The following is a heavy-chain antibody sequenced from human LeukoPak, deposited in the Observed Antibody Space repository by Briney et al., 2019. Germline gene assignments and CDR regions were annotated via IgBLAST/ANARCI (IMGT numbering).Heavy chain of an antibody. CDR2: INGDGTST. J-gene: IGHJ3*02. V-gene: IGHV3-74*01. CDR1: GFTFSNHW. Sequence: GGSLRLSCAASGFTFSNHWLHWVRQAPGKGLVWVSRINGDGTSTIYADSVKGRFTISRDNAKSTVYLQMNSLRAENTAVYYCARTVICGDLDIWGQGTMVTVSS. CDR3: ARTVICGDLDI. D-gene: IGHD3-16*02.